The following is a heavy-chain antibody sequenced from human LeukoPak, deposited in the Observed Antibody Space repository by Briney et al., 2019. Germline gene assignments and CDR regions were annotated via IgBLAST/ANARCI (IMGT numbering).Heavy chain of an antibody. CDR3: ARDQTYYDISGFSLYAFDI. J-gene: IGHJ3*02. D-gene: IGHD3-22*01. CDR2: IYTSGTT. CDR1: GGSISSYY. Sequence: PSETLSLTCSVSGGSISSYYWSWIRQPAGKGLEWIGRIYTSGTTNYNPSLKSRVTMSVDTSKNQSSLKLNSVTAADTAVYYCARDQTYYDISGFSLYAFDIWGQGTMVTVSS. V-gene: IGHV4-4*07.